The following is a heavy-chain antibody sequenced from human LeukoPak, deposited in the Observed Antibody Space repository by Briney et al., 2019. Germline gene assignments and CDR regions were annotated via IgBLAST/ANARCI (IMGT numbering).Heavy chain of an antibody. CDR2: INHSGST. Sequence: PSETLSLTCAVYGGSFSGYYWSWIRQPPGKGLEWIGEINHSGSTNYNPSLKSRVTISVDTSKNQFSLKLSSVTAADTAVYYCARLVGVYCSGGSCYSDYWGQGTLVTVSS. D-gene: IGHD2-15*01. V-gene: IGHV4-34*01. CDR3: ARLVGVYCSGGSCYSDY. J-gene: IGHJ4*02. CDR1: GGSFSGYY.